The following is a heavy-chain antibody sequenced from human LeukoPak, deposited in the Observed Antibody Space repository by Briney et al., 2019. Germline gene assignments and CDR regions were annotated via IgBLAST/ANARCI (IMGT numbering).Heavy chain of an antibody. D-gene: IGHD3-16*01. CDR1: GFIFKMSW. J-gene: IGHJ4*01. CDR2: INHDGKEK. Sequence: PGGSLRLSCAGSGFIFKMSWMTWVRQAPGKGLEWVANINHDGKEKYYADSVRGRFTISRDNARNSIFLQMNSLRGDDTAVYYCAREGGYDYAEVGYWGHGTLVIVSS. V-gene: IGHV3-7*01. CDR3: AREGGYDYAEVGY.